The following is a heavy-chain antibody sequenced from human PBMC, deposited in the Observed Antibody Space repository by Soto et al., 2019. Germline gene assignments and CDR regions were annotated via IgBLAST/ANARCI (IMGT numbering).Heavy chain of an antibody. CDR3: AKVPAIFGVVQLGMDV. D-gene: IGHD3-3*01. V-gene: IGHV3-23*01. CDR2: ISGSGGST. J-gene: IGHJ6*02. Sequence: GGSLRLSCAASGFTFSSYAMSWVRQAPGKGLEWVSAISGSGGSTYYADSVKGRFTISRDNSKNTLYLQMNSLRAEDTAVYYCAKVPAIFGVVQLGMDVWGQGTTVTVSS. CDR1: GFTFSSYA.